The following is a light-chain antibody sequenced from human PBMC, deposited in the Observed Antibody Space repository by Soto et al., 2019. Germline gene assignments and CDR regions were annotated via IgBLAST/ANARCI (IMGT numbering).Light chain of an antibody. CDR1: QSISRY. CDR2: AAS. V-gene: IGKV1-39*01. J-gene: IGKJ5*01. CDR3: QQAKSFPLT. Sequence: DIQMTQSPSSLSASVGDRVTITRRASQSISRYLNWYPQTQGKAPKVXIYAASSLQSGVPSRFSGSGSGTECTRTISSLQPEDVETYYCQQAKSFPLTFGQGTRLEIK.